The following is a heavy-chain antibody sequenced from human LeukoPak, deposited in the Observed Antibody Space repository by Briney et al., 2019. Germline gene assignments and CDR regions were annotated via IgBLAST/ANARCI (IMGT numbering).Heavy chain of an antibody. CDR3: ARDYYDSSGYYQYNWFDP. D-gene: IGHD3-22*01. CDR2: ISSSSSYI. Sequence: GGSLRLSCAASGFTFSDYYMSWIRQAPGKGLEWVSYISSSSSYIYYADSVKGRFTIPRDNAKNSLYLQMNSLRAEDTAVYYCARDYYDSSGYYQYNWFDPWGQGTLVTVSS. V-gene: IGHV3-11*06. J-gene: IGHJ5*02. CDR1: GFTFSDYY.